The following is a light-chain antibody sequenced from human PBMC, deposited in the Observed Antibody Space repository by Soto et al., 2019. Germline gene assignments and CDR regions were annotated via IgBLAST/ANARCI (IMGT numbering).Light chain of an antibody. V-gene: IGKV2-28*01. J-gene: IGKJ2*01. Sequence: DLVMTQSPLSLPVTPGEPASISCRSSQSLLHSNGYNYLDWYLQKPGQSPQVLIYLGSIRASGVPDRFSGSGSGTDFTLKISRVEAEDVGVYYCMQALQTPPTFGQGTNLEIK. CDR3: MQALQTPPT. CDR2: LGS. CDR1: QSLLHSNGYNY.